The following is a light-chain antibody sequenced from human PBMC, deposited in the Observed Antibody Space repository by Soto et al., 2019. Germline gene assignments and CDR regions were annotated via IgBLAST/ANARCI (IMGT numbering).Light chain of an antibody. CDR3: QQYSSSPS. CDR2: GAS. CDR1: QSVSTN. J-gene: IGKJ5*01. Sequence: EIVMTQSPTTLSVSPGERATLSCRASQSVSTNLAWYQQKPGQVPSLLIYGASTRASGIPARFSGSGSGTEFTLTIGSLQSEDFAGYYCQQYSSSPSFGQGTRL. V-gene: IGKV3-15*01.